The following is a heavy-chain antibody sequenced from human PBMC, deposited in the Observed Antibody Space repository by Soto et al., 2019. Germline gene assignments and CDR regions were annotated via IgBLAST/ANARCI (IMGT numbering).Heavy chain of an antibody. V-gene: IGHV5-51*01. J-gene: IGHJ6*02. CDR2: IYPGDSDT. CDR3: ARLSNYFPYYYYGMDV. Sequence: PGGSLRLSCAASGFTFGTYAMAWVRQAPGKGLEWMGIIYPGDSDTRYSPSFQGQVTISADKSISTAYLQWSSLKASDTAMYYCARLSNYFPYYYYGMDVWGQGTTVTVSS. D-gene: IGHD4-4*01. CDR1: GFTFGTYA.